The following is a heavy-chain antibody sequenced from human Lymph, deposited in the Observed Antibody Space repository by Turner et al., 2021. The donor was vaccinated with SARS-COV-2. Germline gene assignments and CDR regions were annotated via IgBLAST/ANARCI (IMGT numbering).Heavy chain of an antibody. J-gene: IGHJ6*02. CDR2: FDPEDGAT. V-gene: IGHV1-24*01. CDR3: ATDRKKWLVQTGDGMDV. D-gene: IGHD6-19*01. Sequence: QVHLVQSGAEVKKPGASVKVSCKVSGSTLTELSMHWVRQAPGKGLEWMGGFDPEDGATIYAQKFQGRVTMTVDTSTDTAYMELSSLRSEDTAVYYCATDRKKWLVQTGDGMDVWGQGTTVTVSS. CDR1: GSTLTELS.